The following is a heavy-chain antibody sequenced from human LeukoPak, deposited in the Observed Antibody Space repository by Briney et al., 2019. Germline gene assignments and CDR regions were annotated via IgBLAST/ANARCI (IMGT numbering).Heavy chain of an antibody. CDR3: AGGSSSLWAFDI. V-gene: IGHV1-2*02. D-gene: IGHD6-13*01. CDR2: INPNSGGT. CDR1: GFTFTGYY. Sequence: ASVKVSCKASGFTFTGYYMHWVRQAPGQGLEWMAWINPNSGGTNYAQKFQGRVTMTRATSISTAYMEVSRLRSDDTAVYYCAGGSSSLWAFDIWGQGTMVTVSS. J-gene: IGHJ3*02.